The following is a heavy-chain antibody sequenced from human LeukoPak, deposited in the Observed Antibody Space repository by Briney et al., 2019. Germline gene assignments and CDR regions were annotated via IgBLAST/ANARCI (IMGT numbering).Heavy chain of an antibody. CDR2: IRYDGSNK. V-gene: IGHV3-30*02. CDR1: GFTFSSYG. D-gene: IGHD6-19*01. J-gene: IGHJ4*02. CDR3: AKDQQWLVNFIDY. Sequence: GGSLRLSCAASGFTFSSYGKHWVRQAPGKGLEWVAFIRYDGSNKYYADSVKGRFTISRDNSKNTLYLQMNSLRAEDTAVYYSAKDQQWLVNFIDYWGQGTLVTVSS.